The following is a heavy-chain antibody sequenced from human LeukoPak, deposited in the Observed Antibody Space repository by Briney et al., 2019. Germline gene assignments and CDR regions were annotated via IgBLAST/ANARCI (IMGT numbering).Heavy chain of an antibody. CDR3: ARDSPYYDSSGYYYVDY. D-gene: IGHD3-22*01. V-gene: IGHV3-48*04. Sequence: GGSLRLSCAASGFTFSSCSMNWVRQAPGKGLDWVSYISSGSTTIYYADSVRGRFTISRDNAKNSLYLQMNSLRAEDTAVYYCARDSPYYDSSGYYYVDYWGQGTLVTVSS. CDR2: ISSGSTTI. J-gene: IGHJ4*02. CDR1: GFTFSSCS.